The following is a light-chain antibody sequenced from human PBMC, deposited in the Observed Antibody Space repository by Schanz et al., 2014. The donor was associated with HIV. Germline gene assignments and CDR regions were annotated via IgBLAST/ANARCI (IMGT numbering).Light chain of an antibody. Sequence: IVLTQSPGTLSLSPGEKATLSCKASQSINNDYLAWYQQKPGQAPRLLIYDASNRATGIPARFSGSGSGTDFTLTISSLEPEDFAVYYCQQRYSGWTFGQGTKVEIK. CDR1: QSINNDY. V-gene: IGKV3-11*01. CDR3: QQRYSGWT. J-gene: IGKJ1*01. CDR2: DAS.